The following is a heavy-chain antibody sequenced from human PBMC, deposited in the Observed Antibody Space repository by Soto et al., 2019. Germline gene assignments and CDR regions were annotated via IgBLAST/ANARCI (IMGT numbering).Heavy chain of an antibody. D-gene: IGHD3-22*01. Sequence: PGESLKISCKGSGYSFTSYWINWVRQMPGKGLEWMGRIDPSDSYTNYSPSFQGHVTISADKSISTAYLQWSSLKASDTAMYYCARIYYDNSGSYYFDYWGQGTLVTVSS. CDR2: IDPSDSYT. CDR1: GYSFTSYW. V-gene: IGHV5-10-1*01. J-gene: IGHJ4*02. CDR3: ARIYYDNSGSYYFDY.